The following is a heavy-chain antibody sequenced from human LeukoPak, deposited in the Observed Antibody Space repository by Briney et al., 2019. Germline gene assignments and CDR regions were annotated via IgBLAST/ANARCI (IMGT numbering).Heavy chain of an antibody. CDR2: IFYNGKT. V-gene: IGHV4-61*08. CDR3: ARIFDI. CDR1: GASFRSGGQY. J-gene: IGHJ4*02. Sequence: SETLSLTCTISGASFRSGGQYWGWIRQTPGKGLEWIGDIFYNGKTNYNPALKSRVTISLDTSRSQFSLRMSSVTAADPGVYYCARIFDIWGRGTLVTVSS.